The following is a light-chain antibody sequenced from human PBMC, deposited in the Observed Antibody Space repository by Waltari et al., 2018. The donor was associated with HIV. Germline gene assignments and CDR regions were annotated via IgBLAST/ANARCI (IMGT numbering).Light chain of an antibody. CDR1: NTNISESNY. V-gene: IGLV2-8*01. CDR2: EVT. CDR3: SAFAVTHKL. Sequence: QSALTQSPSAPGPPGQSVNISCSGANTNISESNYVSWYKQHSDRPPIRILFEVTKRPSWVPYRFSRSKSGTTVSLFVSGLQPEDDATYSGSAFAVTHKLFGGGTKLTVL. J-gene: IGLJ2*01.